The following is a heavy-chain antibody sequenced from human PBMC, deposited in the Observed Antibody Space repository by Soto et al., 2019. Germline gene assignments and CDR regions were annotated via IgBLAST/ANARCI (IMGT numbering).Heavy chain of an antibody. V-gene: IGHV3-23*01. CDR1: GFTFSSYA. CDR2: VSGSGGST. CDR3: AKDFGYNYGYDSFNI. J-gene: IGHJ3*02. D-gene: IGHD5-18*01. Sequence: GGSLRLSCAASGFTFSSYAMSWVRQAPGKGLEWVSGVSGSGGSTYCVDSVKGRFTISRDNSKNTLYLQMNSLRAEDTALYYCAKDFGYNYGYDSFNIWGQGTMVTVSS.